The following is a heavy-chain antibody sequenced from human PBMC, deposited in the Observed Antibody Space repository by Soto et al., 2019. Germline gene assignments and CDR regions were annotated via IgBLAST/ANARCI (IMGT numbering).Heavy chain of an antibody. CDR1: GFTFSDYS. V-gene: IGHV3-21*01. D-gene: IGHD6-13*01. J-gene: IGHJ4*02. CDR2: ISSSSSYI. CDR3: ASDQRSSTWGDFDS. Sequence: EVQLVESGGGLVKPGVSLRLSCAASGFTFSDYSMNWVRQAPGKGLEWVSSISSSSSYIYYADSVKGRFTVSRDNAKISLYLQMDSLSAEDTAIYYCASDQRSSTWGDFDSWGQGTLVAVSS.